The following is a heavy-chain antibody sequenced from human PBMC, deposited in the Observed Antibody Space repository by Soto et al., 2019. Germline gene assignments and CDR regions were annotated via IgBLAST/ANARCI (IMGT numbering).Heavy chain of an antibody. V-gene: IGHV3-13*01. CDR3: ARTFKNGDYVYYMDV. J-gene: IGHJ6*03. D-gene: IGHD4-17*01. Sequence: PGGSLRLSCAASGFTFSSYDMHWVRQATGKGLEWVSAIGTAGDTYYPGSVKGRFTISRENAKNSLYLQMNSLRAGDTAVYYCARTFKNGDYVYYMDVWGKGTTVTVSS. CDR1: GFTFSSYD. CDR2: IGTAGDT.